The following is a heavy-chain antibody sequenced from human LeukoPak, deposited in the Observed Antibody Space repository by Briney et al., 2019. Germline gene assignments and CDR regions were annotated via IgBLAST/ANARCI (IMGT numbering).Heavy chain of an antibody. J-gene: IGHJ5*02. CDR1: GGSISSYY. Sequence: SETLSLTCTVSGGSISSYYWSWIRQPPGKGLEWIGSIYYSGSTYYNPSLKSRVTISVDTSKNQFSLKLSSVTAADTAVYYCARAITMIVVVITWNWFDPWGQGTLVTVSS. D-gene: IGHD3-22*01. CDR3: ARAITMIVVVITWNWFDP. V-gene: IGHV4-39*07. CDR2: IYYSGST.